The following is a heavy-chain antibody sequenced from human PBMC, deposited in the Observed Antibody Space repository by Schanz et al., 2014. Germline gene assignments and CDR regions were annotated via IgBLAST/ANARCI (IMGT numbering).Heavy chain of an antibody. Sequence: QAQLMESGGGVVQPGTSLILSCSVSGFSLNTYGIHWFRQPAGKGLEWVAVIWNNGVTKYYADSVRGRFTISRDNARNSLYLHMNTLGAEDAAVYYCARDFDDRRGYGSGYCLGDCMDVWGQGTTVTVSS. CDR3: ARDFDDRRGYGSGYCLGDCMDV. CDR2: IWNNGVTK. J-gene: IGHJ6*02. CDR1: GFSLNTYG. V-gene: IGHV3-33*01. D-gene: IGHD3-10*01.